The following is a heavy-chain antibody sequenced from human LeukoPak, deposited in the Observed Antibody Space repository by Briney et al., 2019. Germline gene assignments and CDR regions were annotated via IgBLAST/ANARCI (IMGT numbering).Heavy chain of an antibody. D-gene: IGHD2-8*02. Sequence: GGSLRLSCAASGFTFSSFAMTWVRQAPGKGLAWVSTVSGSAGRTDYADSVKGRLTISRDNLKNTLYLQMNGLRAEDTAVYYCAKNRGHCVDGVCHNYYYMDVWGRGTTVTVSS. V-gene: IGHV3-23*01. CDR2: VSGSAGRT. CDR1: GFTFSSFA. J-gene: IGHJ6*03. CDR3: AKNRGHCVDGVCHNYYYMDV.